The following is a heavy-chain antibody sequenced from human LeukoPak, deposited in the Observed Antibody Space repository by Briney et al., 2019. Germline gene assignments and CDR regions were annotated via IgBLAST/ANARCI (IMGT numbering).Heavy chain of an antibody. CDR2: INHSGST. V-gene: IGHV4-34*01. J-gene: IGHJ3*02. CDR3: ARAGYSSSWQQKKADAFDI. CDR1: GGSFSGYY. D-gene: IGHD6-13*01. Sequence: PSETLSLTCAVYGGSFSGYYWSWIRQPPGKGLEWIGEINHSGSTNYNPSLKSRVTISVDTSKNQFSLKLSSVTAADTAVYYCARAGYSSSWQQKKADAFDIWGQGTMVTVSS.